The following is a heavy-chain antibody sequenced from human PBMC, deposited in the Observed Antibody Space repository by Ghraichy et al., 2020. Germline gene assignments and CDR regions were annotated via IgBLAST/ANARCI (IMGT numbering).Heavy chain of an antibody. CDR3: AKDFREWFGELYYFDY. V-gene: IGHV3-43*02. CDR2: ISGDGGST. CDR1: GFTFDDYA. J-gene: IGHJ4*02. Sequence: GSLRLSCAASGFTFDDYAMHWVRQAPGKGLEWVSLISGDGGSTYYADSVKGRFAISRDNSKNSLYLQMNSLRTEDTALYYCAKDFREWFGELYYFDYWGQGTLVTVSS. D-gene: IGHD3-10*01.